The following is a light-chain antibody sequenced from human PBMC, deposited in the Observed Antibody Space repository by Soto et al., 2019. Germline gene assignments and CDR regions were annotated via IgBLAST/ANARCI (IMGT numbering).Light chain of an antibody. CDR3: QQAASVTST. V-gene: IGKV3-11*01. CDR2: DXS. CDR1: QSVSCY. Sequence: EIVLTQSPATLSLSAGERATVAXRARQSVSCYFAWYQQKPGXAPRXXXDDXSNRATGIPARLSGSGSGTDFTLTTNSLQPEYFSTYYCQQAASVTSTVGQGTRLEI. J-gene: IGKJ5*01.